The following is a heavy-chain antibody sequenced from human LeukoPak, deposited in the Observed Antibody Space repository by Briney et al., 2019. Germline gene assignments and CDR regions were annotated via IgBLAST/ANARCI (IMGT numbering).Heavy chain of an antibody. J-gene: IGHJ4*02. CDR3: ARASTSIAAAGTSLDY. Sequence: SETLSLTCTVSGGSIRSSYYYWGWIRQPPGKGLERIGSIYDSGSTYYNPSLKSRVTISVDTSKNQFSLKLSSVTAADTAVYYCARASTSIAAAGTSLDYWGQGTLVTVSS. V-gene: IGHV4-39*01. CDR2: IYDSGST. D-gene: IGHD6-13*01. CDR1: GGSIRSSYYY.